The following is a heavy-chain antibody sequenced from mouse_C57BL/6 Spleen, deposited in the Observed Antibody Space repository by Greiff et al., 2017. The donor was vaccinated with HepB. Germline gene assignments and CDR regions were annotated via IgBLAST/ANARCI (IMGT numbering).Heavy chain of an antibody. CDR1: GYTFTDYN. CDR3: ARGGDYGGYYYAMDY. D-gene: IGHD2-4*01. V-gene: IGHV1-22*01. CDR2: INPNNGGT. Sequence: EVQLQQSGPELVKPGASVKMSCKASGYTFTDYNMHWVKQSHGKSLEWIGYINPNNGGTSYNQKFKGKATLTVNKSSSTAYMELRSLTSEDAAVYYCARGGDYGGYYYAMDYWGQGTSVTVSS. J-gene: IGHJ4*01.